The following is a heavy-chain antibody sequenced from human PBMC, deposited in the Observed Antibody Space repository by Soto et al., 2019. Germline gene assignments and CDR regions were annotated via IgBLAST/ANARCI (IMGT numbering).Heavy chain of an antibody. D-gene: IGHD5-18*01. Sequence: GGSLRLSCAASGFSFTTYAMHWVRQAPGKGLEWVAVISDDGSIKYYADSVKGLFTISRDNSKNTFYLQMNSLSGDDTALYYCARAIETAMDPCDYWGQGALVTVSS. V-gene: IGHV3-30-3*01. CDR3: ARAIETAMDPCDY. CDR2: ISDDGSIK. CDR1: GFSFTTYA. J-gene: IGHJ4*02.